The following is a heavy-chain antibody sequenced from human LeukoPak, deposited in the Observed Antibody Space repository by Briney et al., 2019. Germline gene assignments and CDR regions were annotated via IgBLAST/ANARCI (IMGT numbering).Heavy chain of an antibody. CDR2: INGSGGST. CDR1: GFTFSSYA. CDR3: ARDSSRSGYYYMDV. D-gene: IGHD2-2*01. V-gene: IGHV3-23*01. Sequence: PGGSLRLSCAASGFTFSSYAMSWVRQAPGKGLEWVSDINGSGGSTYYADSVKGRFTISRDNAKNSLYLQMNSLRAEDTAVYYCARDSSRSGYYYMDVWGKGTTVTVSS. J-gene: IGHJ6*03.